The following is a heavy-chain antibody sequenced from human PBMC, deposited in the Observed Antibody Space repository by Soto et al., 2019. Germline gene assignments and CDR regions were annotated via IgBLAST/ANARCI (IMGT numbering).Heavy chain of an antibody. D-gene: IGHD3-22*01. J-gene: IGHJ3*02. CDR1: GYTFTSYY. CDR2: VNPSGGST. Sequence: GASVKVSCKASGYTFTSYYMHWVRHAPGQGLEWMGIVNPSGGSTSYAQKFQGRVTMTRDTSTSTVYMELSSLRSEDTAVYYCARDKPYYYDSSGYGAFDIWGQGTMVTVSS. V-gene: IGHV1-46*01. CDR3: ARDKPYYYDSSGYGAFDI.